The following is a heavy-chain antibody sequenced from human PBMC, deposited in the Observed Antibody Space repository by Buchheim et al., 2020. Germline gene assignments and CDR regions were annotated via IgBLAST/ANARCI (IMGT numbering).Heavy chain of an antibody. CDR1: GFTFSSYA. J-gene: IGHJ4*02. CDR3: ARDGDYYDSSGYYDY. V-gene: IGHV3-30*04. Sequence: QVQLVESGGGVVQPGRSLRLSCAASGFTFSSYAMHWVRQAPGKGLEWVAVISYDGSNKYYADSVKGRFNISRDNSKNTLYLQMNSLRAEDTAVYYCARDGDYYDSSGYYDYWGQGTL. CDR2: ISYDGSNK. D-gene: IGHD3-22*01.